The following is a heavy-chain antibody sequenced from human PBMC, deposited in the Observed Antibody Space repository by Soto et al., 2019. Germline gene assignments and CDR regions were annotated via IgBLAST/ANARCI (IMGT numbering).Heavy chain of an antibody. J-gene: IGHJ6*02. V-gene: IGHV3-33*01. Sequence: QVQLVESGGGVVQPGRSLRLSCAASGFTFSSYGMHWVRQAPGKGLEWVAVIWYDGSNKYYADSVKGRFTISRDNSKNTLYLQMNSLSAEDTAVYYCARFPPPGYYYYGMDVWGQGTTVTVSS. CDR1: GFTFSSYG. CDR3: ARFPPPGYYYYGMDV. CDR2: IWYDGSNK.